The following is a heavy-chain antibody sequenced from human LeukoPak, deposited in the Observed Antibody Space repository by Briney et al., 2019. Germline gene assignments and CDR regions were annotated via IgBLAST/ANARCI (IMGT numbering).Heavy chain of an antibody. Sequence: GASVKVSCKASGYTFTGYYMHWVRQAPGQGLEWMGRINPDTGGTNYAQKFQGRVTMTRDTSISTGYMELSRLTSDDTAVYYCARDGRDGYNSYYYYYMDVWGKGTTVTVSS. CDR1: GYTFTGYY. D-gene: IGHD5-24*01. V-gene: IGHV1-2*06. CDR3: ARDGRDGYNSYYYYYMDV. CDR2: INPDTGGT. J-gene: IGHJ6*03.